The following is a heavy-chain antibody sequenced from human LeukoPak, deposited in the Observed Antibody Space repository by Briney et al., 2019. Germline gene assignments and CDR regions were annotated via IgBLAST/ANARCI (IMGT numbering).Heavy chain of an antibody. CDR2: INHSGST. J-gene: IGHJ6*03. V-gene: IGHV4-34*01. Sequence: SETLSLTCAVYGGSFSGYYWSWIRQPPGKGLEWIGEINHSGSTNYNPSLKSRVTISVDTSKNQFSLKLSSVTAADTAVYYCARGKRYYYYYMDVWGKGTTVTVSS. CDR3: ARGKRYYYYYMDV. CDR1: GGSFSGYY.